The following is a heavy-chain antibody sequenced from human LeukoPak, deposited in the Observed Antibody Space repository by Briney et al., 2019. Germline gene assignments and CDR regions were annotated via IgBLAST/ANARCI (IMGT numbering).Heavy chain of an antibody. CDR3: AKDRTRQAY. D-gene: IGHD3-3*01. CDR2: IKEDGSDK. J-gene: IGHJ4*02. CDR1: GFTFSNYW. V-gene: IGHV3-7*03. Sequence: GGSLRPSCAASGFTFSNYWISWVRQTPGKGLEWVANIKEDGSDKYYVDSLKGRFTISRDNAKNSLYLQMNSLRAEDTAVYYCAKDRTRQAYWGQGALVTVSS.